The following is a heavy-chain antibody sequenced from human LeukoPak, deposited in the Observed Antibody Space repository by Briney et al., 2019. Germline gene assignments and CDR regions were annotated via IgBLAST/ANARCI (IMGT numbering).Heavy chain of an antibody. V-gene: IGHV4-34*01. CDR1: GGSFSGYY. D-gene: IGHD5-18*01. CDR3: VSSGYSYGGPFDY. J-gene: IGHJ4*02. Sequence: SETLSLTCAVYGGSFSGYYWSWIRQPPGKGLEWIGEINHSGSTNYNPSLKSRVTISVDTSKNQFSLKLSSVTAADTAVYYCVSSGYSYGGPFDYWGQGTLVTVSS. CDR2: INHSGST.